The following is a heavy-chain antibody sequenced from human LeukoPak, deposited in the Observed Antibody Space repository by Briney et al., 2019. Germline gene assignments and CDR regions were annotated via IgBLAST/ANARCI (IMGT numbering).Heavy chain of an antibody. D-gene: IGHD1-14*01. CDR3: ARRGITTRAAFDI. V-gene: IGHV4-39*01. Sequence: SETLSLTCTVSDGSISSSNYYWGWIRQPPGMGLEWIGSIYYSGSAYYHPSLKSRGTISIDTSKNQFSLKTSSVTAADTAVYYCARRGITTRAAFDIWGQGTMVIVSS. J-gene: IGHJ3*02. CDR1: DGSISSSNYY. CDR2: IYYSGSA.